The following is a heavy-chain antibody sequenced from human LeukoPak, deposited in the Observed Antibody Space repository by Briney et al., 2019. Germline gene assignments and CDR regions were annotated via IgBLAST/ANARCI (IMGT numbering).Heavy chain of an antibody. Sequence: GGSLRLSCAASGFTFSSYGMHWVRQAPGKGLEWVAVISYDGSNKYYADSVKGRFTISRDDSKNTLYLQMNSLRAEDAAVYYCAKGGVSSGWPDWGQGTLVTVSS. CDR3: AKGGVSSGWPD. CDR2: ISYDGSNK. CDR1: GFTFSSYG. J-gene: IGHJ4*02. D-gene: IGHD6-19*01. V-gene: IGHV3-30*18.